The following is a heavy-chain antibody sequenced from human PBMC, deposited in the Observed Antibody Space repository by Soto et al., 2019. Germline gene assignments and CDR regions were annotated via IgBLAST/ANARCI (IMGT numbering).Heavy chain of an antibody. J-gene: IGHJ5*02. Sequence: PSETLSVTCPVSGGSILNGGHSWTWIRQHPVKGLEWLGRIFFSGNTHYNPALKSRLTFSLDTAKNQFSLQLTSVTAADTAVYYCAREAGHSDLLTGFDSNCFDPLGHGILVTVSS. CDR2: IFFSGNT. V-gene: IGHV4-31*03. CDR3: AREAGHSDLLTGFDSNCFDP. CDR1: GGSILNGGHS. D-gene: IGHD3-9*01.